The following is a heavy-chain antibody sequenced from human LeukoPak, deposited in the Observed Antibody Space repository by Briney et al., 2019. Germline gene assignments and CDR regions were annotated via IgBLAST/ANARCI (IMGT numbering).Heavy chain of an antibody. CDR1: VLIYRNLA. J-gene: IGHJ4*02. V-gene: IGHV3-23*01. CDR3: PQDTRRYSVRYFVDH. D-gene: IGHD5/OR15-5a*01. Sequence: PGGSLRLLCVSWVLIYRNLATVGVRQARGKGLEWVSVISDSGGTTYYADSVKGRFTISRDNSRNRLYLQMNSLRFDDAAVYYCPQDTRRYSVRYFVDHWGQGTLVTVSS. CDR2: ISDSGGTT.